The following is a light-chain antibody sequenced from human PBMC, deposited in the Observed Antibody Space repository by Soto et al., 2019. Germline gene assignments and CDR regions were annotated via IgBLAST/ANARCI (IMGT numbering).Light chain of an antibody. CDR2: EVS. J-gene: IGLJ1*01. CDR3: QSYDSSLSGYV. CDR1: TSDVGGYSY. V-gene: IGLV2-14*01. Sequence: QSVLTQPASVSGSPGQSITISCTGTTSDVGGYSYVSWYQQHPGKAPKIMIYEVSHRPSGVSDRFSGSKSGNSASLTISGLQAEDEADYYCQSYDSSLSGYVFGTGTKVTVL.